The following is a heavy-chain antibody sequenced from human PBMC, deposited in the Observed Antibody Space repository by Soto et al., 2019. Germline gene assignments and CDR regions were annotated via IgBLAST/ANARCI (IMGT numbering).Heavy chain of an antibody. CDR2: ISYDGSNK. V-gene: IGHV3-30*18. D-gene: IGHD6-13*01. Sequence: GGSLRLSCAASGFTFSSYGMHWVRQAPGKGLEWVAVISYDGSNKYYADSVKGRFTISRDNSKNTLYLQMNSLRAEDTAVYYCAKDRQQLVPLAFDYWGQGTLVTVSS. J-gene: IGHJ4*02. CDR1: GFTFSSYG. CDR3: AKDRQQLVPLAFDY.